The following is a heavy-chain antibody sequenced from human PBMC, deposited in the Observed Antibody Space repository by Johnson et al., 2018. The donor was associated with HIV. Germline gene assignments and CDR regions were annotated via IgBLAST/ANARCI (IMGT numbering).Heavy chain of an antibody. CDR2: IRYDGSNK. Sequence: QVQLVESGGGLVQPGRSLRLSCAASGFTFSSYGMHWVRQAPGKGLEWVAFIRYDGSNKYYADSVKGRFTISRDNSKNTLYLQMNSLRAEDTAVYYCAKDHPVVAERTGAFDILGQGTMVTVSS. J-gene: IGHJ3*02. D-gene: IGHD2-15*01. V-gene: IGHV3-30*02. CDR1: GFTFSSYG. CDR3: AKDHPVVAERTGAFDI.